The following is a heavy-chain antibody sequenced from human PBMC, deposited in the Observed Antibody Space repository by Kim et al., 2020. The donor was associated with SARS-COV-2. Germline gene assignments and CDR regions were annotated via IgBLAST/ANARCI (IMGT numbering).Heavy chain of an antibody. J-gene: IGHJ4*02. CDR3: VKDYSSSCCGFFDY. V-gene: IGHV3-23*01. CDR2: ISPSGSGT. Sequence: GGSLRLSCAASGFTFSNYAMTWVRQAPGKGLEWVATISPSGSGTYSADSVKRRFTISRDNYKSTLFLPMDSLRGEGTAVYYCVKDYSSSCCGFFDYWGQGTPVTVSS. D-gene: IGHD6-6*01. CDR1: GFTFSNYA.